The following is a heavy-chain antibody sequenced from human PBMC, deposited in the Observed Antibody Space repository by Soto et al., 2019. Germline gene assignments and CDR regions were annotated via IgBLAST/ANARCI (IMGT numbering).Heavy chain of an antibody. D-gene: IGHD3-3*01. Sequence: SETLSLTCTASGGSISSYYWSWIRQPPGKGLEWIGYIYYSGSTNYNPSLKSRVTISVDTSKNQFSLKLSSVTAADTAVYYCARRGIGDFWSGYPETPFDYWGQGTLVTVSS. J-gene: IGHJ4*02. CDR1: GGSISSYY. CDR2: IYYSGST. CDR3: ARRGIGDFWSGYPETPFDY. V-gene: IGHV4-59*08.